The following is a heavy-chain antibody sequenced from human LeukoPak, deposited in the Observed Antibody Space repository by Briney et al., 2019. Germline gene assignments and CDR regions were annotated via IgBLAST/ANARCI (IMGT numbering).Heavy chain of an antibody. J-gene: IGHJ4*02. Sequence: GASVKVSCKASGYTFTGYYMHWVRQAPGQGLEWMGWISAYNGNTNYAQKLQGRVTMTTDTSTSTAYMELRSLRSDDTAVYYCAREEIAARPYDYWGQGTLVTVSS. CDR2: ISAYNGNT. V-gene: IGHV1-18*04. D-gene: IGHD6-6*01. CDR3: AREEIAARPYDY. CDR1: GYTFTGYY.